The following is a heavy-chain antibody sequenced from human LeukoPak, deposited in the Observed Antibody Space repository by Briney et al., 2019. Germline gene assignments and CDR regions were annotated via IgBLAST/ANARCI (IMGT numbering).Heavy chain of an antibody. D-gene: IGHD3-16*01. Sequence: GGSLRLSCAGSGFTFIDYWMTWVRQAPGKGLECVATIKYDGAEKYCEDSVKGRFTISRDDAKKSLYLQMNSLRAEDTAVYYCARLDGAKGGSADYWGQGTLVTVSS. CDR1: GFTFIDYW. V-gene: IGHV3-7*01. CDR3: ARLDGAKGGSADY. CDR2: IKYDGAEK. J-gene: IGHJ4*02.